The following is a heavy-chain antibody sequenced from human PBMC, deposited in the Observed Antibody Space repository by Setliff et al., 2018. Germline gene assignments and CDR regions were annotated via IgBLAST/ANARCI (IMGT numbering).Heavy chain of an antibody. CDR3: ARDYEISATGGPHGLDY. Sequence: SVKVSCKTAGGSFSSFAFSWVRQAPGQGLVWMGRIIPLFGTSSYAQEFQGRVTPSADESTTTAYLELRSLTSDDTAVYFCARDYEISATGGPHGLDYWGQGTLVTVSS. J-gene: IGHJ4*02. CDR2: IIPLFGTS. D-gene: IGHD2-8*02. CDR1: GGSFSSFA. V-gene: IGHV1-69*13.